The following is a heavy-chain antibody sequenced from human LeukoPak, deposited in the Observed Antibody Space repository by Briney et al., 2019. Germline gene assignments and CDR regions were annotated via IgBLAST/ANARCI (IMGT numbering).Heavy chain of an antibody. J-gene: IGHJ4*02. D-gene: IGHD5-12*01. V-gene: IGHV3-23*01. Sequence: GGSLRLSCAASGFTFSSYGMHWVRQAPGKGLEWVSAISGSGGSTYYADSVKGRFTISRDNSKNTLYLQMNSLRAEDTAVYYCAKVSGGHDSSLFDYWGQGTLVTVSS. CDR1: GFTFSSYG. CDR2: ISGSGGST. CDR3: AKVSGGHDSSLFDY.